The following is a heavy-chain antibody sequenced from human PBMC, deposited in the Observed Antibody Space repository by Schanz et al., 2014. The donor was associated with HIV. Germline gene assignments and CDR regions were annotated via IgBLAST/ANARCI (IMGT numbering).Heavy chain of an antibody. V-gene: IGHV1-8*02. CDR3: ARVGSGSYYVRYFDY. CDR2: MNPGSGNT. Sequence: QVQLVQSGAEVKKPGASVRVSCKASGYNFGNLDINWVRQATGQGLEWLGWMNPGSGNTGYAWKFQGRVTMTRDTSIRTAYMELRSLRSDDTAVYYCARVGSGSYYVRYFDYWGQGTLVTVSS. D-gene: IGHD3-10*01. J-gene: IGHJ4*02. CDR1: GYNFGNLD.